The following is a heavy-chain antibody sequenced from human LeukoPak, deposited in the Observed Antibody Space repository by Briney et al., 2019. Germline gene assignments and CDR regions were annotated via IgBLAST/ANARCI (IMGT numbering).Heavy chain of an antibody. CDR1: GYTFTSYD. CDR2: MNPNSGNT. J-gene: IGHJ6*02. V-gene: IGHV1-8*01. D-gene: IGHD6-13*01. CDR3: ARVNRAAATAYYYYGMDV. Sequence: ASVTVSCKASGYTFTSYDINWVRQATGQGLEWMGWMNPNSGNTGYAQKFQGRVTMTRNTSISTAYMELSSLRSEDTAVYYCARVNRAAATAYYYYGMDVWGQGTTVTVSS.